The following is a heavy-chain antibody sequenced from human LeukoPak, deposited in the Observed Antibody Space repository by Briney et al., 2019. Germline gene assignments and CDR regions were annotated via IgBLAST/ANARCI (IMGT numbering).Heavy chain of an antibody. Sequence: SETLSLTCTVSGYSISSGYYWGWIRQPPGKGLEWIGSMYHTGSTYYNPSLKSRVTISVDTSKNQFSLKLSSVTAADTAVYYCARAYCSGGSCYDYWGQGTLVTVSS. CDR3: ARAYCSGGSCYDY. J-gene: IGHJ4*02. D-gene: IGHD2-15*01. CDR2: MYHTGST. V-gene: IGHV4-38-2*02. CDR1: GYSISSGYY.